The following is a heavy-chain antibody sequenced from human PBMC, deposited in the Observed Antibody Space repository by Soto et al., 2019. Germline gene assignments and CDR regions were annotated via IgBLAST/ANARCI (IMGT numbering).Heavy chain of an antibody. D-gene: IGHD2-2*01. V-gene: IGHV3-7*01. CDR2: IKQDGSEK. CDR3: ARVGSQRKTYYFDY. CDR1: GFTFSSYW. J-gene: IGHJ4*02. Sequence: GGSLRLSCAASGFTFSSYWMSWVRQAPGKGLEWVANIKQDGSEKYYVDSVKGRFTISRDNAKNSLYLQMNSLRAEDTAVYYCARVGSQRKTYYFDYWGQGTLVPVSS.